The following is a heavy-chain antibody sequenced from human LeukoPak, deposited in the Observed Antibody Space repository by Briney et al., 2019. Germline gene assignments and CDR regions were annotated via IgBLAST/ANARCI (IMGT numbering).Heavy chain of an antibody. CDR2: IRYDGSNK. V-gene: IGHV3-30*02. Sequence: PGGSLRLSCAASGFTFNNYGMHWVRQAPGKGLEWVAFIRYDGSNKYYADSVKGRFTISRDNSKDTLYLQMNSLRAEDTAVYYCAKQRDNFWSVIDSWGQGTLVTVSS. CDR1: GFTFNNYG. J-gene: IGHJ4*02. CDR3: AKQRDNFWSVIDS. D-gene: IGHD3-3*01.